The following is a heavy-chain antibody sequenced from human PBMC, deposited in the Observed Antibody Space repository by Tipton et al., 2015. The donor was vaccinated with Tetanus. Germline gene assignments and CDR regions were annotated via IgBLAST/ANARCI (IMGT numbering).Heavy chain of an antibody. CDR3: ARLVYCSGGSCYSSGWYYFDS. CDR1: GGSISSRSHY. V-gene: IGHV4-39*01. D-gene: IGHD2-15*01. Sequence: TLSLTCTVSGGSISSRSHYWGWIRQPPGKGLEWIGSIYYSGSTYDNPPLKNRVSMSVDTSNNQFSLMLTSVTAADTAVYFCARLVYCSGGSCYSSGWYYFDSWGQGTLVTVSS. J-gene: IGHJ4*02. CDR2: IYYSGST.